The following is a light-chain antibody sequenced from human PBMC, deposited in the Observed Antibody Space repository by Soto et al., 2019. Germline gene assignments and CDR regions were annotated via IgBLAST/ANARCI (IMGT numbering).Light chain of an antibody. CDR2: CDD. CDR3: AAWDDNLNGPL. J-gene: IGLJ3*02. CDR1: NSNIGRYS. Sequence: QSVLTQPPSLSGTPGQWVTISCSGSNSNIGRYSVNWYQHFPGTAPKILIYCDDDRPPAVADRLFGSKSGTTASLAISGLQYEDEAEYYCAAWDDNLNGPLFGGGTQLTVL. V-gene: IGLV1-44*01.